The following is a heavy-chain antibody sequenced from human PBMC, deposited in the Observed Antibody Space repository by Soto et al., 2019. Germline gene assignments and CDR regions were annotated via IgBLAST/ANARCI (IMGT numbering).Heavy chain of an antibody. D-gene: IGHD3-3*01. V-gene: IGHV4-59*02. CDR1: GDSVTSHY. CDR2: MHYTGFS. Sequence: PSETLSLTCSFSGDSVTSHYLTWIRQSPEKGLEWIGYMHYTGFSHYNPSLKSRLTISVDRSKNQFTLQLTSVTVEDTAVYYCGKAHDFWSGLDTFNWFDPWGQGTLVTVSS. CDR3: GKAHDFWSGLDTFNWFDP. J-gene: IGHJ5*02.